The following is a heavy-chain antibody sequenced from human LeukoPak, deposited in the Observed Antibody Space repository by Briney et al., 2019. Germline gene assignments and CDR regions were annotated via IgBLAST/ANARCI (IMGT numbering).Heavy chain of an antibody. D-gene: IGHD2-2*01. V-gene: IGHV3-33*08. CDR3: ARDSSMGLDL. CDR2: IWSDGSKK. CDR1: GFTFSSYW. Sequence: GGSLRLSCAASGFTFSSYWMHWVRQAPGKGLEWVAVIWSDGSKKYYGDSVKGRYTISRDNSKNMLYLQMNSLRAEDTAVYYCARDSSMGLDLWGRGTLVTVSS. J-gene: IGHJ2*01.